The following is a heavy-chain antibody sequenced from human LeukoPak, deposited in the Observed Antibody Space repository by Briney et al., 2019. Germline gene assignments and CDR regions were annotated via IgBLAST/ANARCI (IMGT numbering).Heavy chain of an antibody. CDR1: GFTFSSYA. V-gene: IGHV3-23*01. CDR3: AKDALWFGETLYYFDY. Sequence: GGSLRLSCAASGFTFSSYAMSWVRQAPGKGLEWVSAISGSGGSTYYADSVKGRFTISRDNSKNTLYLQMNSLRAEDTAVYYCAKDALWFGETLYYFDYWGQGTLVTVSS. D-gene: IGHD3-10*01. CDR2: ISGSGGST. J-gene: IGHJ4*02.